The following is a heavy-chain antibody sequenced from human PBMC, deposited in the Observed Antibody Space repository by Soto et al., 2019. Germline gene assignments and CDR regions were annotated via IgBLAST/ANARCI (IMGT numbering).Heavy chain of an antibody. V-gene: IGHV1-24*01. CDR2: FDPEDGET. D-gene: IGHD6-6*01. CDR1: GYTLTELS. Sequence: ASVKVSCKVSGYTLTELSMHWVRQAPGKGLEWMGGFDPEDGETIYAQKFQGRVTMTEDTSTDTAYMELSSLRSGDTAVYYCATRDGRPYYYYYYGMDVWGQGTTVTVSS. J-gene: IGHJ6*02. CDR3: ATRDGRPYYYYYYGMDV.